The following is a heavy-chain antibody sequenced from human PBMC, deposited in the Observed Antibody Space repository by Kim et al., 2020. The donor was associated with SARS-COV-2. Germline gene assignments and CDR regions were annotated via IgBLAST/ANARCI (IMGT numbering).Heavy chain of an antibody. CDR2: ISWNSGSI. Sequence: GGSLRLSCAASGFTFDDYAMHWVRQAPGKGLEWVSGISWNSGSIGYADSVKGRFTISRDNAKNSLYLQMNSLRAEDTALYYCAKDVYGSGSYRDVGGQGT. CDR3: AKDVYGSGSYRDV. CDR1: GFTFDDYA. D-gene: IGHD3-10*01. V-gene: IGHV3-9*01. J-gene: IGHJ6*02.